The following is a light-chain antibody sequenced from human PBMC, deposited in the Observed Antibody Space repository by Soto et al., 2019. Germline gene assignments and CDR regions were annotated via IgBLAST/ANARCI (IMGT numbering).Light chain of an antibody. Sequence: EIVLTQSPGTLSLSPGERATRSCRASQSVSSSYLAWYQQKPGQAPRLLIYGASSRAAGILDRFCGSGSGTAFALTISRLEPEDFAVYYCQPYGRSPLTFGGGTKVEIK. CDR2: GAS. CDR1: QSVSSSY. CDR3: QPYGRSPLT. V-gene: IGKV3-20*01. J-gene: IGKJ4*01.